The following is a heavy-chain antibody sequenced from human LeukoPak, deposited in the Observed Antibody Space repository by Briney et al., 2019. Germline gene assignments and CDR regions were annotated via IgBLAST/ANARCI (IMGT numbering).Heavy chain of an antibody. Sequence: TGGSLKLSCAASGFTFSSYAMSWVRQAPGKGLEWVSAISGSGGSTYYADSVKGRFTISRHNSKNTLYLQMNSLRAEDTAVYYCAKDRVRTVVTRTQGTADDYWGQGTLVTVSS. CDR2: ISGSGGST. J-gene: IGHJ4*02. CDR1: GFTFSSYA. CDR3: AKDRVRTVVTRTQGTADDY. D-gene: IGHD4-23*01. V-gene: IGHV3-23*01.